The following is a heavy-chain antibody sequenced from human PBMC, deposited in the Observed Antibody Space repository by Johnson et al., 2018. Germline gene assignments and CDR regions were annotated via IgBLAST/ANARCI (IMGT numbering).Heavy chain of an antibody. Sequence: QVQLVESGGGLVKPGGSLRLSCAASGFTFSSYGMHWVRQAPGKGLEWVAVISYDGSNKYYADSVKGRFTISRDNSKNTLDLKMNSLRAEDAAVYYCAKDPGGYSSSSEYFQHWGQGTLVTVSS. J-gene: IGHJ1*01. CDR3: AKDPGGYSSSSEYFQH. V-gene: IGHV3-30*18. CDR2: ISYDGSNK. D-gene: IGHD6-13*01. CDR1: GFTFSSYG.